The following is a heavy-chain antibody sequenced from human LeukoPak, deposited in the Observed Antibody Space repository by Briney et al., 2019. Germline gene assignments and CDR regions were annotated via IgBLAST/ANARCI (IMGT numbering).Heavy chain of an antibody. J-gene: IGHJ4*02. V-gene: IGHV4-39*07. Sequence: PSETLCLTCTVSGGSVSSSNYYWGWIRQPPGKGLEWIGSIYYSGSTYYNPSLKSRVTISVDTSKNQFSLKLSSVTAADTAVYYCARGRNYWGQGTLVTVSS. CDR3: ARGRNY. CDR1: GGSVSSSNYY. CDR2: IYYSGST.